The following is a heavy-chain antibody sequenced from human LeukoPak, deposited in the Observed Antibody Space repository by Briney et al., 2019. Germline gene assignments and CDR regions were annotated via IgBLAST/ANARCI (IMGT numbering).Heavy chain of an antibody. CDR1: GFTFSSYG. V-gene: IGHV3-30*02. CDR3: ANSKGSSMINAFDI. Sequence: GGSLRLSCAASGFTFSSYGMHWVRQAPGKGLEWVAFIRYDGSNKYYADSVKGRFTISRDNSKNTLYLQMNSLRAEDTAVYYCANSKGSSMINAFDIWGKGTTVTISS. D-gene: IGHD3-10*01. CDR2: IRYDGSNK. J-gene: IGHJ3*02.